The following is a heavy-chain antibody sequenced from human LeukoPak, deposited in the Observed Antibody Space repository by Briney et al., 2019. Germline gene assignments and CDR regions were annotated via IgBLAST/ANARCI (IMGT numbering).Heavy chain of an antibody. V-gene: IGHV4-31*03. J-gene: IGHJ3*02. CDR1: GGSISSGGYY. Sequence: SQTLSLTCTVSGGSISSGGYYWSWIRQHPGKGLEWIGYIYYSGSTYYNPSLKSRVTISVDTSKNQFSLKLSSVTAADTAVYYCARDLASGDDAFDIWGQGTMVTVSS. D-gene: IGHD2-15*01. CDR3: ARDLASGDDAFDI. CDR2: IYYSGST.